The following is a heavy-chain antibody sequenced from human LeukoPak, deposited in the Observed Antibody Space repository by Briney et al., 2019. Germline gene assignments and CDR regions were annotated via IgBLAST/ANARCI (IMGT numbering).Heavy chain of an antibody. CDR1: GFTFSSYS. D-gene: IGHD3-10*01. Sequence: GGSLRHSCAASGFTFSSYSMNWVRQAPGKGLEWVSSISSGSTYIYYADSVKGRFTISRDNTKNSLYLQMNSLRAEDTAVYYCTREGVDVFDIWGQGTMVTVSS. CDR3: TREGVDVFDI. V-gene: IGHV3-21*01. J-gene: IGHJ3*02. CDR2: ISSGSTYI.